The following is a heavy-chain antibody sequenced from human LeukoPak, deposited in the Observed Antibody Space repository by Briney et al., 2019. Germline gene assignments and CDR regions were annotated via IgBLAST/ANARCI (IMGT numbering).Heavy chain of an antibody. CDR3: ARGTANTVFEY. J-gene: IGHJ4*02. Sequence: ASVKVSCKASGYTFTYYFIHWVRQAPGQGLEWMGRINPNSGGTKLAQKFQGRVTMTTDMSIDTPYMDLSRLTSDDTAVYYCARGTANTVFEYWGQGTLVTVSS. CDR2: INPNSGGT. V-gene: IGHV1-2*06. D-gene: IGHD4-17*01. CDR1: GYTFTYYF.